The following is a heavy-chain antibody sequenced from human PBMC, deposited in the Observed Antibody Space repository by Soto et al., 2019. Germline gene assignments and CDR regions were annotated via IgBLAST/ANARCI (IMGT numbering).Heavy chain of an antibody. Sequence: SETLSLTCAVSGGSISSGGYSWSWIRQHPGKGLEWIGYIYYSGSTYYNPSLKSRVTISVDRSKNQFSLKLSSVTAADTAVYYCARGVTTVTTIDYWGQGTLVTVSS. CDR2: IYYSGST. J-gene: IGHJ4*02. D-gene: IGHD4-17*01. CDR3: ARGVTTVTTIDY. V-gene: IGHV4-31*11. CDR1: GGSISSGGYS.